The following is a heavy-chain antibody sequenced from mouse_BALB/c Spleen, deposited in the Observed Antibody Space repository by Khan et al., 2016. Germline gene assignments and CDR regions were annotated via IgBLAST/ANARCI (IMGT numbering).Heavy chain of an antibody. CDR3: SRADYGDTDAMDY. Sequence: EVQLVESGPGLVKPSQSLSLTCTVTGYSITSDYAWNWIRQFPGNRLEWMGYISYSGSTSYNPSLKSRISITRDTSKHQFFLQLNSVTSEDTATCDYSRADYGDTDAMDYWGQGTSVTVSS. J-gene: IGHJ4*01. D-gene: IGHD1-1*01. V-gene: IGHV3-2*02. CDR1: GYSITSDYA. CDR2: ISYSGST.